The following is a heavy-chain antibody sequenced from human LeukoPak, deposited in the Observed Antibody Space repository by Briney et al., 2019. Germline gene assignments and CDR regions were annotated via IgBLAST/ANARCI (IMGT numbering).Heavy chain of an antibody. CDR3: ARGASWNFDY. CDR1: GGSFSGYY. V-gene: IGHV4-34*01. D-gene: IGHD2-2*01. J-gene: IGHJ4*02. CDR2: INHSGST. Sequence: SETLSLTCAVYGGSFSGYYWSWIRQPPGKGLEWIGEINHSGSTNYNPSLKSRVTISVDTSKNQFSLQLNSVTPEDTAVYYCARGASWNFDYWGQGTLVTVSS.